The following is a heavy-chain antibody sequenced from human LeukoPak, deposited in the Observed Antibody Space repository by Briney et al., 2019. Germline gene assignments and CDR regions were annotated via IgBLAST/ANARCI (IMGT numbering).Heavy chain of an antibody. D-gene: IGHD2-15*01. CDR3: AKTTTGYSSGRYPAWPIDY. Sequence: GGSLRLSCAASGFTFGSYAMYWVRQAPGKGLEWVSGIFGSGGSAHYADSVKGRFTISRDNSKNAVYLQMDSLRVEDTAIYYCAKTTTGYSSGRYPAWPIDYWGQGTLVTVSS. CDR2: IFGSGGSA. J-gene: IGHJ4*02. V-gene: IGHV3-23*01. CDR1: GFTFGSYA.